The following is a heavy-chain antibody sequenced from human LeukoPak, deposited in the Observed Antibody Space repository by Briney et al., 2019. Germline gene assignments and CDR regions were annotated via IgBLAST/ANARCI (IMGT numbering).Heavy chain of an antibody. CDR2: INQYGSEE. Sequence: GGSLRLSCAASGFTFSSYWMSWVRQAPGKGLKWVANINQYGSEEYYVDSVKGRFTISRDNAKNSLYLQMKSLRAEDTAVYYCARYCSGGSCFDYWGQGTLVTVSS. CDR1: GFTFSSYW. J-gene: IGHJ4*02. V-gene: IGHV3-7*03. D-gene: IGHD2-15*01. CDR3: ARYCSGGSCFDY.